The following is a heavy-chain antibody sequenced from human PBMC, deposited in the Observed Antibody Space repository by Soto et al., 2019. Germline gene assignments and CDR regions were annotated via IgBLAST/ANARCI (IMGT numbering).Heavy chain of an antibody. CDR3: ARGYCSSTSCVRTWYFDL. Sequence: QVQLVQSGAEVKKPGASVKVSCKASGYTFTSYDINWVRQATGQGLEWVGWMNPNSGNTGYAQKFQVRVTMTRNTSISTAYMELSSLRSEDTAVYFCARGYCSSTSCVRTWYFDLWGRGTLVTVSS. V-gene: IGHV1-8*01. D-gene: IGHD2-2*01. CDR2: MNPNSGNT. J-gene: IGHJ2*01. CDR1: GYTFTSYD.